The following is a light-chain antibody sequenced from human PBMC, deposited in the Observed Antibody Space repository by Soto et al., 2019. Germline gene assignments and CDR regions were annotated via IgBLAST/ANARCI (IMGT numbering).Light chain of an antibody. Sequence: IVLTQSPATLSFSPGERATLSCGASQSVSSYLAWYQQKPGQAPRLLIYGASTRATGIPARFSGSGSGTDFTLTISSLEPEDFAVYFCQQYTDWPITFGQGTRLEIK. J-gene: IGKJ5*01. CDR2: GAS. CDR1: QSVSSY. CDR3: QQYTDWPIT. V-gene: IGKV3-11*01.